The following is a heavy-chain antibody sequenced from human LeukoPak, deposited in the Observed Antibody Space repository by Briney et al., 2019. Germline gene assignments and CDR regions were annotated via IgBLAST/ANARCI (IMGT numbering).Heavy chain of an antibody. CDR1: GYTFTSYD. J-gene: IGHJ3*02. CDR2: INPNSGGT. Sequence: ASVKVSCKASGYTFTSYDINWVRQATGQGLEWMGWINPNSGGTNYAQKFQGRVTMTRDTSISTAYMELSRLRSDDTAVYYCARGLAMIVVGADAFDIWGQGTMVTVSS. CDR3: ARGLAMIVVGADAFDI. D-gene: IGHD3-22*01. V-gene: IGHV1-2*02.